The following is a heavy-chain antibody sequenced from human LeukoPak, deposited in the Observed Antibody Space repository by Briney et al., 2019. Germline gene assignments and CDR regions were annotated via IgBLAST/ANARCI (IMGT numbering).Heavy chain of an antibody. CDR1: GFDFSNYG. CDR3: AKGGPTSSSYGMDV. CDR2: ISYDGNGK. J-gene: IGHJ6*02. D-gene: IGHD2-2*01. V-gene: IGHV3-30*18. Sequence: GGSLRLSCAVSGFDFSNYGMHCVRQAPDKGLEWVAAISYDGNGKYYADSVKGRFTISRDNSMNRLYLQMNSLRGDDTAVYYCAKGGPTSSSYGMDVWGQGTTVTVSS.